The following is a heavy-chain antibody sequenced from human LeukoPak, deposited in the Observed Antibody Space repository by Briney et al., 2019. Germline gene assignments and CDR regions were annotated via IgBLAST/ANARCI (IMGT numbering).Heavy chain of an antibody. CDR3: ARRDSSSWYDDAFDI. J-gene: IGHJ3*02. CDR2: ISYDGSSK. V-gene: IGHV3-30-3*01. D-gene: IGHD6-13*01. CDR1: GFTFSSYA. Sequence: PGGSLRLSCAASGFTFSSYAMHWVRQAPGKGLEWVAVISYDGSSKYYADSVKGRFTISRDNSKNTLYLQMNSLRAEDTAVYYCARRDSSSWYDDAFDIWGQGTMVTVSS.